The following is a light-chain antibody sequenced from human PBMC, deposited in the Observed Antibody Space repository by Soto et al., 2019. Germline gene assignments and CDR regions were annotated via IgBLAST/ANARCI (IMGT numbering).Light chain of an antibody. Sequence: EIVMTQSPATLSVSPGERATLSCRASQSVSSNLAWYQQKPGQAPRLLIYGASISATGIPARFSGSGSGTEFTLTISSLQSEDFAVYYCQQYNNWPPWTFGQGTKVEIK. J-gene: IGKJ1*01. V-gene: IGKV3-15*01. CDR2: GAS. CDR3: QQYNNWPPWT. CDR1: QSVSSN.